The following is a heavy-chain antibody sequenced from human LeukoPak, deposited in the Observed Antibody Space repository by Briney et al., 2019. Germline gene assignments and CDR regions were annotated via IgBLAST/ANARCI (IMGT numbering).Heavy chain of an antibody. CDR2: IDYSGSA. D-gene: IGHD2-15*01. V-gene: IGHV4-39*01. J-gene: IGHJ4*01. CDR3: ARVGVEVVGGMFDF. Sequence: SETLSLTRTVSGGSIGSSTYFWAWIRQSPGRGLEWLGTIDYSGSAYYNPSLKSRLNIFADRSKKQFSLNMRSVTAADTAVYYCARVGVEVVGGMFDFWGPGTLVSVSS. CDR1: GGSIGSSTYF.